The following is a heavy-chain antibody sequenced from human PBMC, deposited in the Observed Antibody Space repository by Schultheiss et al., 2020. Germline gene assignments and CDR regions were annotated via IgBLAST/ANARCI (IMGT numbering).Heavy chain of an antibody. CDR2: INHSGST. D-gene: IGHD3-9*01. CDR1: GGSISSGSYY. CDR3: ASAYYDILTGYYDAFDI. V-gene: IGHV4-39*07. J-gene: IGHJ3*02. Sequence: SATLSLTCTVSGGSISSGSYYWGWIRQPPGKGLEWIGEINHSGSTNYNPSLKSRVTISVDKSKNQFSLKLSSVTAADTAVYYCASAYYDILTGYYDAFDIWGKGTMV.